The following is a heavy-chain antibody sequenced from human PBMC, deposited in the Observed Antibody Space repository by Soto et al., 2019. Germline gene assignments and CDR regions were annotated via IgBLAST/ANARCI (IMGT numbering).Heavy chain of an antibody. CDR1: GGSISSGGYY. J-gene: IGHJ5*02. CDR3: ARDLGEAAAGTTWFDP. Sequence: PSETLSLTCTVSGGSISSGGYYWSWIRQHPGKGLEWIGYIYYSGSTYYNPSLKSRVTISVDTSKNQFSLKLSSVTAADTAVYYCARDLGEAAAGTTWFDPWGQGTLVTVSS. V-gene: IGHV4-31*03. CDR2: IYYSGST. D-gene: IGHD6-13*01.